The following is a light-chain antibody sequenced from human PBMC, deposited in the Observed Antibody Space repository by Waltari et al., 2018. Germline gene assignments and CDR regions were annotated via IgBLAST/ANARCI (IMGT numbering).Light chain of an antibody. Sequence: QSELTQPPSASGPPGQTVTISCSGSISNVGSNAVSWYQHVPGTAPKLFIYVDSYRPAGVPYGFAGSKSGASASLAISGLQSEDEADYYCASWDDSLISLLFGGGTKLTVL. J-gene: IGLJ2*01. V-gene: IGLV1-44*01. CDR2: VDS. CDR3: ASWDDSLISLL. CDR1: ISNVGSNA.